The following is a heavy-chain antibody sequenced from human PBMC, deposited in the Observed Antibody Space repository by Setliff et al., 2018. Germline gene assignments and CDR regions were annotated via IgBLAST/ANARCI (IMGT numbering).Heavy chain of an antibody. J-gene: IGHJ4*02. CDR1: GYSFISYG. V-gene: IGHV1-18*01. CDR3: ARGNEGLY. CDR2: ISPYYGAT. Sequence: ASVKVSCKTSGYSFISYGISWVRQAPGQGLEFVGWISPYYGATDCARKLESRVTMTTDTSTSTAYLELRSLTSDDTAVYYCARGNEGLYWGQGTLVTVSS.